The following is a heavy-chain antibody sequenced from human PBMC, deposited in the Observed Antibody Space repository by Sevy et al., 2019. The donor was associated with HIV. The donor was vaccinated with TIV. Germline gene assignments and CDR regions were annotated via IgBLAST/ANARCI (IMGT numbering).Heavy chain of an antibody. V-gene: IGHV3-30-3*01. CDR2: ISYDGSNK. Sequence: RGSLRLSCAASGFTFSSYAMHWVRQAPGKGLEWVAVISYDGSNKYYADSVKGRFTISRDNSKNTLYLQMNSLRAEDTAVYYCARSPYYYDSSVTGFDYWGQGTLVTVSS. D-gene: IGHD3-22*01. CDR3: ARSPYYYDSSVTGFDY. J-gene: IGHJ4*02. CDR1: GFTFSSYA.